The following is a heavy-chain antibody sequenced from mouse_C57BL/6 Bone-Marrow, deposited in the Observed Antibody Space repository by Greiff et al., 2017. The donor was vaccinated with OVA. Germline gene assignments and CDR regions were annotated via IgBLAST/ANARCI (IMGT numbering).Heavy chain of an antibody. CDR3: AKNGLFYYGSWYVDV. CDR1: GFSLTSYG. Sequence: QVQLKQSGPGLVQPSQSLSITCTVSGFSLTSYGVHWVRQSPGKGLEWLGVIWRGGSTDYNAAFMSRLSITKDNSKSQVFFKMNSLQADDTAIYYCAKNGLFYYGSWYVDVWGTGTTVTVSS. CDR2: IWRGGST. D-gene: IGHD1-1*01. J-gene: IGHJ1*03. V-gene: IGHV2-5*01.